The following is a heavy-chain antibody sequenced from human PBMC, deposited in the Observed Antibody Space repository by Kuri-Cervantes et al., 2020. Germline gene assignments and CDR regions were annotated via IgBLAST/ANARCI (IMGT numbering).Heavy chain of an antibody. D-gene: IGHD3-16*01. CDR3: ARVWGQDYYYYGTDV. Sequence: LSLTCAASGFTFSSYAMHWVRQAPGKGLEWVSYISSSGGIRYYADSVKGRFTISRDNAKNSLFLQMNSLRAEDTAVYYCARVWGQDYYYYGTDVWGQGTTVTVSS. CDR1: GFTFSSYA. J-gene: IGHJ6*02. CDR2: ISSSGGIR. V-gene: IGHV3-48*03.